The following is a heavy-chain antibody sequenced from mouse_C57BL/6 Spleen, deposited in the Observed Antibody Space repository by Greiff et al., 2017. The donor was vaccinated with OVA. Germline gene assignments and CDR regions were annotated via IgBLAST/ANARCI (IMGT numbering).Heavy chain of an antibody. CDR3: ARDDSDSWFAY. J-gene: IGHJ3*01. CDR1: GFTFSSYA. V-gene: IGHV5S21*01. Sequence: EVKVVESGEGLVKPGGSLKLSCAASGFTFSSYAMSWVRQTPEKRLEWVAYISSGGDYIYYADTVKGRFTISRDNARNTLYLQMSSLKSEDTARYYCARDDSDSWFAYWGQGTMGTVS. D-gene: IGHD2-3*01. CDR2: ISSGGDYI.